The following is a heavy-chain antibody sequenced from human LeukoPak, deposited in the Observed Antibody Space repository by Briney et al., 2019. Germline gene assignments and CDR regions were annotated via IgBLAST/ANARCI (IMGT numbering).Heavy chain of an antibody. D-gene: IGHD3-3*01. J-gene: IGHJ5*02. CDR3: ATEIRYGITIFGVVRIHNWFDP. V-gene: IGHV1-69-2*01. CDR2: VDPEDGET. CDR1: GYTFTDYY. Sequence: ATVKISCKVSGYTFTDYYMHLVQQAPGKGLEWMGLVDPEDGETIYAEKFQGRVTITADTSTDTAYMELSSLRSEDTAVYYCATEIRYGITIFGVVRIHNWFDPWGQGTLVTVSS.